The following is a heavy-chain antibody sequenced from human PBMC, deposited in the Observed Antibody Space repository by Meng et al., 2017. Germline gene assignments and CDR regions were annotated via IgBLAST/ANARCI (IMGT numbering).Heavy chain of an antibody. J-gene: IGHJ4*02. CDR3: AREVITNYDILTGYPDY. D-gene: IGHD3-9*01. Sequence: QVQLVQQGDESKKAGSAVKVSGKGSVYTLPRYYMAWVRQAPGQGLEWMGRINPNSGGTNYAQKLQGRVTMTRDTSISTAYMELSRLRSDDTAVYYCAREVITNYDILTGYPDYWGQGTLVTVSS. CDR2: INPNSGGT. V-gene: IGHV1-2*06. CDR1: VYTLPRYY.